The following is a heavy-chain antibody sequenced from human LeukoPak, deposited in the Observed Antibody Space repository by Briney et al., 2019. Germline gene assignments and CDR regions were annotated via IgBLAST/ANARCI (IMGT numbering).Heavy chain of an antibody. CDR2: ISSSSSYI. CDR1: GFTFSSYS. CDR3: ARVEYQPLGAFDI. V-gene: IGHV3-21*01. J-gene: IGHJ3*02. Sequence: PGGSLRLSCAASGFTFSSYSMNWVRQAPVKGLEWVSSISSSSSYIYYADSVKGRFTISRDNAKNSLYLQMNSLRAEDTAVYYCARVEYQPLGAFDIWGQGTMVTVSS. D-gene: IGHD2-2*01.